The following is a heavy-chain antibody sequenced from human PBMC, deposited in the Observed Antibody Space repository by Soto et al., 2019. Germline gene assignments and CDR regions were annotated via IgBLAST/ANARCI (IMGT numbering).Heavy chain of an antibody. D-gene: IGHD3-22*01. V-gene: IGHV4-31*03. J-gene: IGHJ4*02. CDR3: ASSRGDLYYDSSGYYPY. CDR1: GGSVSSGGYY. Sequence: PSETLSLTCTVSGGSVSSGGYYWSWVLQHPGKGLEWIGYIYYSGSTYYNPSLKSRVTISVDTSKNQFSLKLSSVTAADTAVYYCASSRGDLYYDSSGYYPYWGQGTLVTVSS. CDR2: IYYSGST.